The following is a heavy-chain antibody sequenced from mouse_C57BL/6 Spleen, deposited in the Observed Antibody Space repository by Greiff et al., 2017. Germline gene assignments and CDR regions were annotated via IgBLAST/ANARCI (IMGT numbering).Heavy chain of an antibody. Sequence: QVQLQQSGAELVKPGASVKISCKASGHAFSSYWMNWVKQRPGKGLEGIGQIYPGDGDTNYNGKFKGKATLTADKSSSTAYMQLSSLTSEDSAVYFCARDDYARFDYWGQGTTLTVSS. D-gene: IGHD2-4*01. J-gene: IGHJ2*01. CDR3: ARDDYARFDY. CDR2: IYPGDGDT. CDR1: GHAFSSYW. V-gene: IGHV1-80*01.